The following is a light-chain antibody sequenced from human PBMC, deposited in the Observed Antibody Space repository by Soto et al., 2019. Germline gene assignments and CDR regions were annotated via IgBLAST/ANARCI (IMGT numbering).Light chain of an antibody. V-gene: IGKV1-39*01. CDR1: QSISSY. CDR2: AAS. CDR3: QQSYSTPQT. J-gene: IGKJ1*01. Sequence: DLQMTQSPSSLSASVGDRVTITCRASQSISSYLNWYQQKPGKAPKLLIYAASSLQSGVPSRFSGRGSETDFTLTISSLQPEDFATYYCQQSYSTPQTFGQGTKVETK.